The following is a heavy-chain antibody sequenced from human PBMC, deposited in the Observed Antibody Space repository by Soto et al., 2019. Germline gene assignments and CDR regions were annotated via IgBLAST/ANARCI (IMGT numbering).Heavy chain of an antibody. D-gene: IGHD3-9*01. V-gene: IGHV1-69*01. CDR3: ASMELKLRYFDWHNWFDP. CDR1: GGTFSSYA. CDR2: IIPIFGTA. J-gene: IGHJ5*02. Sequence: QVQLVQSGAEVKKPGSSVKVSCKASGGTFSSYAISWVRQAPGQGLEWLGGIIPIFGTANYAHKFQGRVTITADESTSTAYMELSSLRSEDTAVYYCASMELKLRYFDWHNWFDPWGQGTLVTVSS.